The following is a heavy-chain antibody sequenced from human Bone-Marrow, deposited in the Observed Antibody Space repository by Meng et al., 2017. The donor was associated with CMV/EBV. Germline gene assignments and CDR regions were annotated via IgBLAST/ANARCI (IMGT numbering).Heavy chain of an antibody. CDR3: ARGEGVVGATPFDI. CDR1: GFTFSSYW. V-gene: IGHV3-74*01. J-gene: IGHJ3*02. D-gene: IGHD1-26*01. CDR2: INSDGSST. Sequence: GESLKISCAASGFTFSSYWMHWVRQAPGKGLVWVSRINSDGSSTSYADSVKGRFTISRDNAKNSLYLQMNSLRAGDTAVYYCARGEGVVGATPFDIWGQGTMVTVSS.